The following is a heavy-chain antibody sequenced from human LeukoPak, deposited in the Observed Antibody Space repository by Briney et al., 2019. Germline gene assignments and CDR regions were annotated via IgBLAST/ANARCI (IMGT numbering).Heavy chain of an antibody. D-gene: IGHD6-13*01. V-gene: IGHV4-59*01. CDR2: IYYSGST. Sequence: SETLSLTCTVSGGSISSYYWSWIRQPPGKGLEWIGYIYYSGSTNYNPSLKSRVTISVDTSKNQFSLKLSSVTAADTAVYYCARDVFSSSQNWFDPWGQGTLVTVSS. CDR3: ARDVFSSSQNWFDP. CDR1: GGSISSYY. J-gene: IGHJ5*02.